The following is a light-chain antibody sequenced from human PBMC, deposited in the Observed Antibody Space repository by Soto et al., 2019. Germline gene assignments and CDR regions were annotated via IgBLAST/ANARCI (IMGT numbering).Light chain of an antibody. CDR2: LNSDGSH. CDR1: SGHSSYA. Sequence: QSVLTQSPSASASLGASAKLTCTLSSGHSSYAIAWHQQQPEKGPRYLMKLNSDGSHSKGDGIPDRFSGSSSGAERYLTISSLHSEDEADYYCQTWGTGIHVVFGGGTKLTVL. J-gene: IGLJ2*01. V-gene: IGLV4-69*01. CDR3: QTWGTGIHVV.